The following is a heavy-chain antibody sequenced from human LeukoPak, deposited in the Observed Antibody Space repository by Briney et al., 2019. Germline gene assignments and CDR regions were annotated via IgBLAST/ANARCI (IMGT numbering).Heavy chain of an antibody. J-gene: IGHJ6*03. Sequence: ASVKVSCKASGYTFTGYYMHWVRQAPGQGLEWMGWINPNSGGTNYAQKLQGRVTMTTDTSTSTAYMELRSLRSDDTAVYYCARGPSSASCYKNRDYYYYMDVWGKGTTVTVSS. CDR3: ARGPSSASCYKNRDYYYYMDV. CDR1: GYTFTGYY. D-gene: IGHD2-2*02. CDR2: INPNSGGT. V-gene: IGHV1-2*02.